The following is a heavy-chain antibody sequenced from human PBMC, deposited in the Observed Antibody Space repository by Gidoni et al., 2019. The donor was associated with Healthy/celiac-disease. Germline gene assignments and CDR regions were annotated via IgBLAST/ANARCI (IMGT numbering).Heavy chain of an antibody. J-gene: IGHJ3*02. CDR1: GGTFSSYA. Sequence: QVQLLQSGAEVKKPGSSLKVSCKASGGTFSSYAISWVRQAPGQGLEWMGGIIPIFGTANYAQKFQGRVTITADESTSTAYMELSSLRSEDTAVYYCAREKSRYCSGGGCPLDIWGQGTMVTVSS. CDR3: AREKSRYCSGGGCPLDI. D-gene: IGHD2-15*01. CDR2: IIPIFGTA. V-gene: IGHV1-69*01.